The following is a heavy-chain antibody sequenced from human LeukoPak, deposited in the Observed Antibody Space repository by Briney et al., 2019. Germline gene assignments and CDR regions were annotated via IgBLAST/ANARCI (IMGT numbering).Heavy chain of an antibody. J-gene: IGHJ4*02. CDR2: ISASGGST. D-gene: IGHD1-7*01. V-gene: IGHV3-23*01. CDR3: ARRGNYADY. Sequence: PGGSLRLFCAASGFTFSSYAMSWVRQAPGKGLEWVSKISASGGSTSYADSVKGRFTISRDSSENTLYLQMNSLRVEDTAVYYCARRGNYADYWGQGTLVTVSS. CDR1: GFTFSSYA.